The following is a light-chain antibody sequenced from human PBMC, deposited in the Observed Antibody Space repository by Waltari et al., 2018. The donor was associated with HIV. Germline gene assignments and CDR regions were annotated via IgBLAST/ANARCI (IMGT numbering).Light chain of an antibody. V-gene: IGLV1-47*01. CDR3: ASWDDSLSGYVV. J-gene: IGLJ2*01. CDR1: RSTIAGNY. Sequence: QSVLTQPPSASGTPGPRVTISCSGSRSTIAGNYANWYQQLPGTAPKLLIYRNNQRPSGVPERFSGSKSGTSASMAISGLRSEDEADYYCASWDDSLSGYVVFGGGTKLTVL. CDR2: RNN.